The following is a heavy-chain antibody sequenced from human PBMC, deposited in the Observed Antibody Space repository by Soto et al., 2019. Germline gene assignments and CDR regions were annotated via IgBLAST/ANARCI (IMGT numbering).Heavy chain of an antibody. D-gene: IGHD2-21*02. V-gene: IGHV3-23*01. CDR3: AKDPEVVVTAPDY. J-gene: IGHJ4*02. CDR1: GFTFNRYA. CDR2: ISGSGATT. Sequence: EVQLLESGGGLVQPGGSLRLSCAASGFTFNRYAMNWVRQAAGKGLEWVSGISGSGATTYYADSVKGRFTISRDNSKNPLYLQMNSLGAGDTAVYYCAKDPEVVVTAPDYWGQGTLVTVSS.